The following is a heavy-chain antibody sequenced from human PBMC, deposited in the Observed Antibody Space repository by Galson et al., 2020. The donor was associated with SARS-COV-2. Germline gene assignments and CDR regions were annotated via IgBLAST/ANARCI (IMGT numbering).Heavy chain of an antibody. CDR3: ARLRGTYCSSTSCWRFYYYYGMDV. D-gene: IGHD2-2*01. CDR2: INHSGST. Sequence: SETLSHTCAVYGGSFSGYYWSWIRQPPGKGLEWIGEINHSGSTNYNPSLKSRVTISVDTSKNQFSLKLSSVTAADTAVYYCARLRGTYCSSTSCWRFYYYYGMDVWGQGTTVTVSS. V-gene: IGHV4-34*01. J-gene: IGHJ6*02. CDR1: GGSFSGYY.